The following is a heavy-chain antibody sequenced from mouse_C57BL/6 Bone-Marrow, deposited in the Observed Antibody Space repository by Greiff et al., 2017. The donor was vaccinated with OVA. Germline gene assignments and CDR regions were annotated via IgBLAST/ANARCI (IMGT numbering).Heavy chain of an antibody. J-gene: IGHJ2*01. Sequence: QVQLQQPGAELVKPGASVKLSCKASGYTFTSYWMHWVKQRPGQGLEWIGMIHPNSGSTNYNEKFKSKATLTVDKSSSTAYMQSSSLTSEDSAVYYCSRSPFYYGSSPFDYWGQGTTLTVSS. D-gene: IGHD1-1*01. CDR1: GYTFTSYW. CDR2: IHPNSGST. V-gene: IGHV1-64*01. CDR3: SRSPFYYGSSPFDY.